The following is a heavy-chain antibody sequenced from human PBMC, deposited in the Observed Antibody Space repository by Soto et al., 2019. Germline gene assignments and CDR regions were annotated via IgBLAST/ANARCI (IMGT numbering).Heavy chain of an antibody. CDR3: ARGRGVPFYCSGGSCYIFDY. J-gene: IGHJ4*02. V-gene: IGHV4-34*01. CDR1: GGSFSGYY. D-gene: IGHD2-15*01. Sequence: QVQLQQWGAGLLKPSETLSLTCAVYGGSFSGYYWSWIRQPPGKGLEWIGEINHSGSTNYNPSLKSRVPISVDTSKNQFSLKLSSVTAADTAVYYCARGRGVPFYCSGGSCYIFDYWGQGTLVTVSS. CDR2: INHSGST.